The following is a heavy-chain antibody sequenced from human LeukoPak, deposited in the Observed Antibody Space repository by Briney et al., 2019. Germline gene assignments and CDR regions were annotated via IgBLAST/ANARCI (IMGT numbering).Heavy chain of an antibody. CDR3: ASFSYDSSGYYYEYYFDY. J-gene: IGHJ4*02. D-gene: IGHD3-22*01. CDR2: IKQYGSEK. V-gene: IGHV3-7*01. Sequence: GGSLRLSCAASGFTFNNYWMSWVRQAPGKGLEWVANIKQYGSEKYYVDSVKGRFTISRDNAKNSLYLQMNSLRAEDTAVYYCASFSYDSSGYYYEYYFDYWGQGTLVTVSS. CDR1: GFTFNNYW.